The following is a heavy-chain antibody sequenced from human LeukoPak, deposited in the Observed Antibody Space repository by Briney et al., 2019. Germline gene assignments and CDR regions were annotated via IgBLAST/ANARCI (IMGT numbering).Heavy chain of an antibody. D-gene: IGHD1-26*01. V-gene: IGHV3-23*01. CDR2: ISGSGGST. Sequence: GESLRLSCAAYGFTFSTYSMSWVRQAPGKGLEWVSAISGSGGSTYYADSVKGRFTISRDNSKNTLYLQMNSLRAEDTAVYYCATRPRAYSGSYLVDIWGQGTMVTVSS. CDR1: GFTFSTYS. J-gene: IGHJ3*02. CDR3: ATRPRAYSGSYLVDI.